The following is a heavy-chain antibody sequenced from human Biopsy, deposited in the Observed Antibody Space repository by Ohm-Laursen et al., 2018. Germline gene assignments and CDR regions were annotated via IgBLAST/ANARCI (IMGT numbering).Heavy chain of an antibody. Sequence: SLRLSCTASGFTLSSHAMSWVRQAPGKGPECVSVINGSGGSTYYADPVKGRFTISRDNSRNTLYLQMNSLRADDTAMYYFARDLYDFCGGCPFDPWGQGTLVTVSP. D-gene: IGHD3-3*01. CDR2: INGSGGST. J-gene: IGHJ5*02. CDR3: ARDLYDFCGGCPFDP. V-gene: IGHV3-23*01. CDR1: GFTLSSHA.